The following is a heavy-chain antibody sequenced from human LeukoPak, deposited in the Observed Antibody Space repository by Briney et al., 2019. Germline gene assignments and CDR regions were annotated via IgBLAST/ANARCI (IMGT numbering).Heavy chain of an antibody. Sequence: SETLSLTCAVYGGSFSGYYWGWIRQLPGKGLEWIGSIYYSGSTYYNPSLKSRVTISVDTSKNQFSLKLSSVTAADTAVYYCARSSEYYGMDVWGQGTTVTVSS. CDR1: GGSFSGYY. CDR3: ARSSEYYGMDV. J-gene: IGHJ6*02. CDR2: IYYSGST. V-gene: IGHV4-39*01.